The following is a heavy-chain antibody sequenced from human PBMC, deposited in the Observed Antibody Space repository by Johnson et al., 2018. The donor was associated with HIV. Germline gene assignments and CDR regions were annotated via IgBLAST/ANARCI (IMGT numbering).Heavy chain of an antibody. CDR1: GFTFSDYC. V-gene: IGHV3-11*04. J-gene: IGHJ3*02. Sequence: VQLVESGGALVKPGGSLRLSCAASGFTFSDYCMSWIRQAPGKGLEWISYISSSGDTTYYADSVKGRFTISRDAAENSLYLQMNSLRVEDTAVYYCARERRSDYEVGFDIWGQGTMVTVSS. CDR3: ARERRSDYEVGFDI. CDR2: ISSSGDTT. D-gene: IGHD5-12*01.